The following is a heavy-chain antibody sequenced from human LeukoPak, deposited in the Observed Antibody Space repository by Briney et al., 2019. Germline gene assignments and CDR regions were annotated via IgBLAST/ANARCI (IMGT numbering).Heavy chain of an antibody. V-gene: IGHV1-18*01. CDR1: GYTLRSHG. Sequence: APVRVSCKASGYTLRSHGISWVRQAPGQGLEWMGCISGNKGDTMYAQKVQGRVTMTTDTSTNTAYMDLRSLRGDDTAVYYCARGSYGEAAFDIWGQGTMVTVSS. CDR2: ISGNKGDT. CDR3: ARGSYGEAAFDI. D-gene: IGHD4-17*01. J-gene: IGHJ3*02.